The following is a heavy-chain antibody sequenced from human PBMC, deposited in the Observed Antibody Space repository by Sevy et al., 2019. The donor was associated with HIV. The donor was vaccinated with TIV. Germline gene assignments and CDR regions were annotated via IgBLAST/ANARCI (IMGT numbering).Heavy chain of an antibody. CDR2: ISYDGSNK. CDR1: GFTFSSYA. D-gene: IGHD5-18*01. V-gene: IGHV3-30-3*01. CDR3: ARVPRDTATGVSYFDY. J-gene: IGHJ4*02. Sequence: GGSLRLSCAASGFTFSSYAMHWVRQAPGKGLKWVAVISYDGSNKYYADSVKGRFTISRDNSKNTLYLQMNSLRAEDTAVYYCARVPRDTATGVSYFDYWGQRTLVTVSS.